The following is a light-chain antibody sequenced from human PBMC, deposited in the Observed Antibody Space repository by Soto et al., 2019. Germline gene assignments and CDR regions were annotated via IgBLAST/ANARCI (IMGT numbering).Light chain of an antibody. CDR1: QNLLYSSNNRNY. CDR2: WAS. CDR3: QQYYSDPLT. J-gene: IGKJ1*01. V-gene: IGKV4-1*01. Sequence: DIVMTQSPDSLAVSLGERATFNCKSSQNLLYSSNNRNYLAWYQQKPGQPPKLLVSWASTRESGVPDRFSGGGSGTDFTLTITSPQAEDVAVYYCQQYYSDPLTFGQGTKVEIK.